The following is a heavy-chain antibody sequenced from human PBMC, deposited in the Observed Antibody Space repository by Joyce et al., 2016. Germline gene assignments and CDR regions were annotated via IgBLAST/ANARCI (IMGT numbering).Heavy chain of an antibody. CDR2: ISPFSGNT. V-gene: IGHV1-18*01. Sequence: QVQLVQSETELKRPGASVNISCKTSGYSFEFYGITWVRQAPGQGLEGVGWISPFSGNTNYAQKFKGRVTMTTDKSTGTAFMDLRSLTPDDTAVYYCARLDHSDYIHWFDPWGQGTLVTVSS. CDR3: ARLDHSDYIHWFDP. D-gene: IGHD4-11*01. CDR1: GYSFEFYG. J-gene: IGHJ5*02.